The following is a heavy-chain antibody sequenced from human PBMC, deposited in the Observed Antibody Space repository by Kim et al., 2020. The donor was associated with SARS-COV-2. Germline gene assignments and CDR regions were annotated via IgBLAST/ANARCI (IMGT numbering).Heavy chain of an antibody. J-gene: IGHJ4*02. CDR1: GYTFTSYD. V-gene: IGHV1-8*01. CDR3: ARGVGPRKFDILTGSNFDY. D-gene: IGHD3-9*01. CDR2: MNPNSGNT. Sequence: ASVKVSCKASGYTFTSYDINWVRQATGQGLEWMGWMNPNSGNTGYAQKFQGRVTMTRNTSISTAYMELSSLRSEDTAVYYCARGVGPRKFDILTGSNFDYWGQGTLVTVSS.